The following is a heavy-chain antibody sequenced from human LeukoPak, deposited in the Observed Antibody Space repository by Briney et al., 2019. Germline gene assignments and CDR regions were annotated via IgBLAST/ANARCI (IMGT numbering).Heavy chain of an antibody. D-gene: IGHD3-22*01. CDR1: GYSISSGYY. V-gene: IGHV4-38-2*01. Sequence: SETLSLTCAVSGYSISSGYYWGWIRQPPGKGLEWIGSIYHSGSTYYNPSLKSRVTISVDTSKNQFSLKLSSVTAADTAVYYCARGQGHYYDSSGYYYYMDVWGKGTTVTVSS. CDR2: IYHSGST. J-gene: IGHJ6*03. CDR3: ARGQGHYYDSSGYYYYMDV.